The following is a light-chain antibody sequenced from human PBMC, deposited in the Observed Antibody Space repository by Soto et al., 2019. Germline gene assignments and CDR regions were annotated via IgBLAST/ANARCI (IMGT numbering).Light chain of an antibody. CDR3: SSYTSSSTDV. CDR2: EVS. J-gene: IGLJ1*01. Sequence: QSALTQPASVSGSPGQSITISCTGTSSDVGGYNYVSWYQQHPGKAPKLMIYEVSNRHSGVSNRFSGSKSGNTASLTISGLQAEDEADYYCSSYTSSSTDVFGTGTKVTVL. V-gene: IGLV2-14*01. CDR1: SSDVGGYNY.